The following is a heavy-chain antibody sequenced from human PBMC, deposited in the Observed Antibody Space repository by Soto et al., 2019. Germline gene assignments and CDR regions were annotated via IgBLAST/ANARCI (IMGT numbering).Heavy chain of an antibody. Sequence: PSETLSLTCTVSGGSICSYYWSWIRQPPGKGLEWIGYIYYSGSTNYNPSLKSRVTISVDTSKNQFSLKLSSVTAADTAVYYCARYGNIVGATTAGMDVWGQRTRVTGSS. CDR2: IYYSGST. J-gene: IGHJ6*02. V-gene: IGHV4-59*01. D-gene: IGHD1-26*01. CDR1: GGSICSYY. CDR3: ARYGNIVGATTAGMDV.